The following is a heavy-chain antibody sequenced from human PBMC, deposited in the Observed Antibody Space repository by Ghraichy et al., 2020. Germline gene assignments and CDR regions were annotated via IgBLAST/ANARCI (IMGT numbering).Heavy chain of an antibody. CDR1: GGSISSPNW. J-gene: IGHJ4*02. Sequence: SETLSLTCAVSGGSISSPNWWSWVRQPPWKGLEWIGEIYHDGSTNYNPSLKSRVTISVDKSKNQFSLILNSVTAADTAVYYCASSGHPYGLDYWGQGTLVTVSS. CDR3: ASSGHPYGLDY. CDR2: IYHDGST. V-gene: IGHV4-4*02. D-gene: IGHD5-18*01.